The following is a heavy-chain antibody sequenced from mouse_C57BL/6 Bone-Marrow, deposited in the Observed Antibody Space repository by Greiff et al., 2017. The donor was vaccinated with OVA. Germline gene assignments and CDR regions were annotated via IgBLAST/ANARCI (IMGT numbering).Heavy chain of an antibody. CDR2: FHPYNDDT. CDR3: VITTVVAKEYYFDY. D-gene: IGHD1-1*01. Sequence: VKLMESGAELVKPGASVKMSCKASGYTFTTYPIEWMKQNHGKSLEWIGNFHPYNDDTKYNEKFKGKATLTVEKSSSTVYLELSRLTSDDSAVYYCVITTVVAKEYYFDYWGQGTTLTVSS. CDR1: GYTFTTYP. J-gene: IGHJ2*01. V-gene: IGHV1-47*01.